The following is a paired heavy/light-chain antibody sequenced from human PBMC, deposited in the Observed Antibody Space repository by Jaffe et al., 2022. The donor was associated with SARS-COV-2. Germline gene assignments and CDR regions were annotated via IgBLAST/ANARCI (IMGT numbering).Heavy chain of an antibody. CDR2: IKGEAYGGTT. CDR1: GFIFGDHV. J-gene: IGHJ4*02. D-gene: IGHD3-22*01. CDR3: TRAMINMGPPIDC. Sequence: EVQLVESGGGLVRPGRSLRLTCTTSGFIFGDHVMSWFRQPPGKAPEWVGYIKGEAYGGTTAYAASVEGRFTISRDDSKSIAYLQMSSLKIEDTAVYYCTRAMINMGPPIDCWGQGTLVTVSS. V-gene: IGHV3-49*05.
Light chain of an antibody. CDR3: QQYGNSPPYT. CDR1: RNVDKNY. V-gene: IGKV3-20*01. CDR2: GAS. Sequence: EAVLTQSPGTLSLSPGERATFSCRASRNVDKNYLAWYQQKPGQAPRLLIHGASRRATGIPDRFSGSGSGTDFSLSISRVEPEDFAVYYCQQYGNSPPYTFGQGTKLEMK. J-gene: IGKJ2*01.